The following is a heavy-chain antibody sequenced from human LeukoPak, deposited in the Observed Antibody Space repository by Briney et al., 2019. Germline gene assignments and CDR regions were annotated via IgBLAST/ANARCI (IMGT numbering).Heavy chain of an antibody. J-gene: IGHJ3*02. V-gene: IGHV1-69*05. CDR3: SSPNYYDSSGYQDFKVAFDI. CDR2: IIPIFGTA. D-gene: IGHD3-22*01. CDR1: GGTFSSYA. Sequence: GASVKVSCKASGGTFSSYAISWVRQAPGQGLEWMGGIIPIFGTANYAQKFQGRVTITTDESTSTAYMELSSLRSEDTAVYYCSSPNYYDSSGYQDFKVAFDIWGQGTMVNVS.